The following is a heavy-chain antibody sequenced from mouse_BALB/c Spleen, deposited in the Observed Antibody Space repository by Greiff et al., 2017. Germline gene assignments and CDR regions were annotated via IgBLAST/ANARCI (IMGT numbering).Heavy chain of an antibody. CDR2: ISSGGSYT. J-gene: IGHJ2*01. D-gene: IGHD1-1*01. CDR1: GFTFSSYT. V-gene: IGHV5-6-4*01. CDR3: TRDDYYGSSYDY. Sequence: DVMLVESGGDLVKPGGSLKLSCAASGFTFSSYTMSWVRQTPEKRLEWVATISSGGSYTYYPDSVKGRFTISRDNAKNTLYLQMSSLKSEDTAMYYCTRDDYYGSSYDYWGQGTTLTVSS.